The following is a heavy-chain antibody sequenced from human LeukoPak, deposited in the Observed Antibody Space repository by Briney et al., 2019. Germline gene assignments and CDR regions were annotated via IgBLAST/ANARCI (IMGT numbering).Heavy chain of an antibody. J-gene: IGHJ4*02. CDR3: TRRPETYYDFWSAPFPFDY. Sequence: PGGSLRLSCAASGFTFSGSAMHWVRQASGKGLEWVGRIRSKANSYATAYAASVKGRFTISRDDSKNTAYLQMNSLKTEDTAVYYCTRRPETYYDFWSAPFPFDYWGQGTLVTVSS. V-gene: IGHV3-73*01. CDR1: GFTFSGSA. CDR2: IRSKANSYAT. D-gene: IGHD3-3*01.